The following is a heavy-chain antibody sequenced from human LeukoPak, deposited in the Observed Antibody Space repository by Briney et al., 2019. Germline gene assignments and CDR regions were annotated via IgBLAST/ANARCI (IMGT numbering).Heavy chain of an antibody. CDR3: ARAGGRYFDPHDY. Sequence: PGGSLRLSCAASGFTFSTYTMNWVRQPPGKGLEWVSNIGTSSSTTYYADSVKGRFTISRDNAKNTLYLQMNSLRAEDTAVYYCARAGGRYFDPHDYWGQGTLVTVSS. D-gene: IGHD3-9*01. CDR2: IGTSSSTT. V-gene: IGHV3-48*01. CDR1: GFTFSTYT. J-gene: IGHJ4*02.